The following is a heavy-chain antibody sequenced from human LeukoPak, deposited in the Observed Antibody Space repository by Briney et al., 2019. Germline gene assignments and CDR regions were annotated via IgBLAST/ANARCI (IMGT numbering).Heavy chain of an antibody. CDR1: GYSISSGYY. D-gene: IGHD3-22*01. CDR2: IYHSGST. V-gene: IGHV4-38-2*02. J-gene: IGHJ4*02. CDR3: ASFPGDSSGYYYDFDY. Sequence: SETLSLTCTVSGYSISSGYYWGWIRQPPGKGLEWIGSIYHSGSTYYNPSLKSRVTISVDTSKNQSSLKLSSVTAADTAVYYCASFPGDSSGYYYDFDYWGQGTLVTVSS.